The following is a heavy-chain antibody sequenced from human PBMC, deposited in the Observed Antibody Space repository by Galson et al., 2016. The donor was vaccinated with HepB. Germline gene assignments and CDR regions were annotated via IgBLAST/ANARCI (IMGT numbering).Heavy chain of an antibody. J-gene: IGHJ3*02. CDR2: IISIFGTA. D-gene: IGHD3-16*01. CDR3: AREGGDAFDI. Sequence: GQGLEWMGGIISIFGTANYAQKFQGRVTITADESTSTAYMELSSLRSDDTAVYYCAREGGDAFDIWGQGTMVTVSS. V-gene: IGHV1-69*01.